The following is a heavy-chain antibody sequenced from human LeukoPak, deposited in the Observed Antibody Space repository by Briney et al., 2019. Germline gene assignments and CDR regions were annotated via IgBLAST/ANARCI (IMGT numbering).Heavy chain of an antibody. V-gene: IGHV3-48*01. D-gene: IGHD3-22*01. CDR1: GFTFSSYS. CDR3: ARDTYYYDSSGYFNWFDP. Sequence: PGGSLRLSCAASGFTFSSYSMNWVRQAPGKGLEWVSSISSSSTIYYADSVKGRFTISRDNAKNSLYLQMNSLRAEDTAVYYCARDTYYYDSSGYFNWFDPWGQGTLVTVSS. CDR2: ISSSSTI. J-gene: IGHJ5*02.